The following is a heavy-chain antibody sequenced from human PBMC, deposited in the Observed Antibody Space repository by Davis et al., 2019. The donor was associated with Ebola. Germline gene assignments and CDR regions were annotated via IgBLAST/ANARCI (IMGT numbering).Heavy chain of an antibody. J-gene: IGHJ4*02. D-gene: IGHD4-23*01. Sequence: GESLKISCAASGFVFRNYVMSWVRQAPGKGLEWVSTLGTSADTYYADSVKGRFTISRDNSKNTLYLQMNSLRAEDTAVYFCARMGVTVRYFDFWGQGTLVTVSS. V-gene: IGHV3-23*01. CDR2: LGTSADT. CDR3: ARMGVTVRYFDF. CDR1: GFVFRNYV.